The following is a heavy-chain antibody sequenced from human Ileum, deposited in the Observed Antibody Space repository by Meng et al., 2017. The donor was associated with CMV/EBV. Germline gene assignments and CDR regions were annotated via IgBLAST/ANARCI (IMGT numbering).Heavy chain of an antibody. V-gene: IGHV3-23*01. Sequence: GESLKISCAASGFTFSSYSMNWVRRAPGKGLEWVSSIGGSGDLTWYADSVRGRFTISRDNSKNTVFLHMNSLRADDTAVYFCVKTTRSPYSWGQGTLVTVSS. CDR1: GFTFSSYS. D-gene: IGHD1-14*01. J-gene: IGHJ4*02. CDR2: IGGSGDLT. CDR3: VKTTRSPYS.